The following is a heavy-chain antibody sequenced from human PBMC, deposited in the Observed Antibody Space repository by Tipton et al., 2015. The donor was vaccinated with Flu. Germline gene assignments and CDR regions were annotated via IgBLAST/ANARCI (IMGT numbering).Heavy chain of an antibody. D-gene: IGHD6-19*01. V-gene: IGHV4-38-2*01. CDR1: GYSISSGYY. Sequence: TLSLTCAVSGYSISSGYYWGWIRQPPGKGLEWIGSIYHSGSTYYNPSLKSRVTISVDTSKNQFSLKLSSVTAADTAVYYCARARGWYYFDYWGQGTLVTVSS. CDR3: ARARGWYYFDY. J-gene: IGHJ4*02. CDR2: IYHSGST.